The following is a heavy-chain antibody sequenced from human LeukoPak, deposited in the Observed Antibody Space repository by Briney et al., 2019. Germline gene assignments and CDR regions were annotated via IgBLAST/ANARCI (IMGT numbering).Heavy chain of an antibody. D-gene: IGHD6-19*01. CDR2: ISQTGTT. CDR1: DDSIYSNKW. CDR3: ASRMAVAGTRGFDD. V-gene: IGHV4-4*02. J-gene: IGHJ4*02. Sequence: PSGTLSLTCAVFDDSIYSNKWWSWVRQPPGKGLEWIGEISQTGTTYYDPSLKSRTTISIDRSKNHFSLTLTSATAADTAVYFCASRMAVAGTRGFDDWGPGTLVTVSS.